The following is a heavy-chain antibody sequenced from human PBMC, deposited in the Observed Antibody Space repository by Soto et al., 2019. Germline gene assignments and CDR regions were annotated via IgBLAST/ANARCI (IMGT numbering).Heavy chain of an antibody. CDR3: ARGGGDGYSSSWYHKLLWDYYYYGMDV. D-gene: IGHD6-13*01. J-gene: IGHJ6*02. CDR2: ISSSSSYI. CDR1: GFTFSSYS. V-gene: IGHV3-21*01. Sequence: GGSLRLSCAASGFTFSSYSMNWVRQAPGKGLEWVSSISSSSSYIYYADSVKGRFTISRDNAKNSLYLQMNSLRAEDTAVYYCARGGGDGYSSSWYHKLLWDYYYYGMDVWGQGTTVTVSS.